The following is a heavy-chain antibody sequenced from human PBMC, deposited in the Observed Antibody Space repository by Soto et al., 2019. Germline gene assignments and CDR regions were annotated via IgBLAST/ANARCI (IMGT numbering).Heavy chain of an antibody. CDR3: ARQIKSYYYGMDV. CDR1: GGSISSSSYY. Sequence: PSETLSLTCTVSGGSISSSSYYWGWIRQPPGKGLEWIGSIYYSGSTYYNPSLKSRVTLSVDTSKNQFSLKLSSVTAADTAVYYCARQIKSYYYGMDVWGQGTTVTVSS. CDR2: IYYSGST. V-gene: IGHV4-39*01. J-gene: IGHJ6*02.